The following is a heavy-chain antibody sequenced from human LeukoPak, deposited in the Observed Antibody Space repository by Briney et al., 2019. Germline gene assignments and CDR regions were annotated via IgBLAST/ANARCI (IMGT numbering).Heavy chain of an antibody. Sequence: ASETLSLTCAVYGGSFSGYYWSWIRQPPGKGLEWIGEINHSGSTNYNPSLKSRVTISVDTSKNQFSLKLSSVTAADTAVYYCARGKDDSSGYYYDFDYWGQGTLVTVSS. CDR1: GGSFSGYY. CDR2: INHSGST. CDR3: ARGKDDSSGYYYDFDY. J-gene: IGHJ4*02. D-gene: IGHD3-22*01. V-gene: IGHV4-34*01.